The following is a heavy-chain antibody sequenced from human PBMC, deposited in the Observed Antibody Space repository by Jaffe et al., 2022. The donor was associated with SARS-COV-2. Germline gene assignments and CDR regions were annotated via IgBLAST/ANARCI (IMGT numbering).Heavy chain of an antibody. J-gene: IGHJ4*02. CDR1: GFTFSSYA. D-gene: IGHD3-3*01. V-gene: IGHV3-30-3*01. Sequence: QVQLVESGGGVVQPGRSLRLSCAASGFTFSSYAMHWVRQAPGKGLEWVAVISYDGSNKYYADSVKGRFTISRDNSKNTLYLQMNSLRAEDTAVYYCARQVLKRITIFGVVQDYWGQGTLVTVSS. CDR3: ARQVLKRITIFGVVQDY. CDR2: ISYDGSNK.